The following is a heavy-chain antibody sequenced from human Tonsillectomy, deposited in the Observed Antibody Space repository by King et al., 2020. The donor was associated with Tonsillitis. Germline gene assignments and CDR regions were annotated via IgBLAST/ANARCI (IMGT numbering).Heavy chain of an antibody. CDR3: AKDSGIVASFGMDV. J-gene: IGHJ6*02. Sequence: VQLVESGGGLVQPGRSLRLSCAASGFTFDNYAMHWVRQAPGKGLEWVSGISWNSGNIGYANSVKGRFTISRDNAKNSLYLQMNSLRAEDTALYYCAKDSGIVASFGMDVWGQGTTVTVSS. CDR1: GFTFDNYA. D-gene: IGHD3-22*01. CDR2: ISWNSGNI. V-gene: IGHV3-9*01.